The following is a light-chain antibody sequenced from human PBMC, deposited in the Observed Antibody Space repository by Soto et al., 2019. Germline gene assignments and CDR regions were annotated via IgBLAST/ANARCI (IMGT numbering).Light chain of an antibody. J-gene: IGLJ1*01. CDR1: SSNIGAGND. CDR2: GNS. CDR3: QSYDSSLSGYV. V-gene: IGLV1-40*01. Sequence: QSVLTHPPSVSGAPGQRVTISCTGSSSNIGAGNDEHWYQQRPGTAPKFLIYGNSNRPSGVPDRFSGSKSGTSASLAIPGLQAEDEADYYCQSYDSSLSGYVFGTGTKVTVL.